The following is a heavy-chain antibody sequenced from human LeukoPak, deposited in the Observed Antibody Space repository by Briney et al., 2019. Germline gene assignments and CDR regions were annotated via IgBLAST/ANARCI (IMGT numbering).Heavy chain of an antibody. V-gene: IGHV1-18*01. CDR3: AREGVAAGTGSLDY. CDR2: ISAYNGNT. J-gene: IGHJ4*02. CDR1: GYTFTSYG. D-gene: IGHD6-13*01. Sequence: ASVKVSCKASGYTFTSYGISWVRQAPGQGLEWMGWISAYNGNTNYAQKLQGRVTMTTDTSTSTVYMELSSLRSEDTAVYYCAREGVAAGTGSLDYWGQGTLVTVSS.